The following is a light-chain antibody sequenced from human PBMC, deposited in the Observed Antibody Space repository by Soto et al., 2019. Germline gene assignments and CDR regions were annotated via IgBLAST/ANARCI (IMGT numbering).Light chain of an antibody. V-gene: IGLV2-14*01. CDR3: SSYTSSSTR. CDR1: SSDVGSYNY. J-gene: IGLJ1*01. CDR2: EVS. Sequence: QSPLTPPASVSWSPGQSLTISCTATSSDVGSYNYVSWYQQHPAKAPRPLIYEVSNRPSGVSSRFSGSKSGNAASLTTSGRQAEDEADYYCSSYTSSSTRFGTGTKVTV.